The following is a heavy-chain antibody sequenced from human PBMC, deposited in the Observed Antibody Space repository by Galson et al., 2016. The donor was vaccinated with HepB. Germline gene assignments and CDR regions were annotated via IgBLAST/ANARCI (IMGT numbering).Heavy chain of an antibody. CDR2: VDNSGNIE. Sequence: SLRLSCATSGFIFSQYYMSWIRQAPGKGLEWVSYVDNSGNIEDKADDVRGRFTISRDNAKNSVFLQMNSLRAEDTALSYCARGGWTYDQWGQGTLVTVSS. CDR3: ARGGWTYDQ. D-gene: IGHD6-19*01. V-gene: IGHV3-11*01. J-gene: IGHJ5*02. CDR1: GFIFSQYY.